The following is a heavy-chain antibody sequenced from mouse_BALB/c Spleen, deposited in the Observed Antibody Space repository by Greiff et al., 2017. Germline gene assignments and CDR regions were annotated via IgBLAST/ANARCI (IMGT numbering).Heavy chain of an antibody. D-gene: IGHD2-1*01. V-gene: IGHV1-4*02. CDR2: INPSSGYT. J-gene: IGHJ4*01. CDR3: ARWGGNYDYAMDY. CDR1: GYTFTSYT. Sequence: VQLQQSAAELARPGASVKMSCKASGYTFTSYTMHWVKQRPGQGLEWIGYINPSSGYTEYNQKFKDKTTLTADKSSSTAYMQLSSLTSEDSAVYYCARWGGNYDYAMDYWGQGTSVTVSS.